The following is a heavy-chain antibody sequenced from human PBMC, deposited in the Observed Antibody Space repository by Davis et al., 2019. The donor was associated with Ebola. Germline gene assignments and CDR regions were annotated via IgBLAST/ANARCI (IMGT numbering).Heavy chain of an antibody. D-gene: IGHD2-15*01. CDR1: GGAFSSYT. Sequence: AASVKVSCKASGGAFSSYTINWVRQAPGQGLEWMGGIIPLFGAPTYAQKFQGRVTITADKSTSTAYMELSSLRSEDTAVYYCATLLPKDNWGQGTLVTVSS. V-gene: IGHV1-69*06. J-gene: IGHJ4*02. CDR3: ATLLPKDN. CDR2: IIPLFGAP.